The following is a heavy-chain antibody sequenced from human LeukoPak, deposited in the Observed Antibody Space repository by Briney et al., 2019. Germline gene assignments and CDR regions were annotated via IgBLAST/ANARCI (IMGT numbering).Heavy chain of an antibody. CDR1: GYTFTRHG. V-gene: IGHV1-18*01. Sequence: ASEPVSCMDSGYTFTRHGLSWVRQDPGPGLEWTGWISGYNVDTIYAQKFQGRVTKTRDTSTSTAYMELRSLRSDDAAGYYCARDYYDGSGYYFPSLFDPWGQGALVTVSS. J-gene: IGHJ5*02. D-gene: IGHD3-22*01. CDR2: ISGYNVDT. CDR3: ARDYYDGSGYYFPSLFDP.